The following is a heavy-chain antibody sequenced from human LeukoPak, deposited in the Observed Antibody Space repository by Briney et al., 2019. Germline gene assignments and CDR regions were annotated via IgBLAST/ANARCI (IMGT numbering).Heavy chain of an antibody. J-gene: IGHJ4*02. V-gene: IGHV4-30-2*01. D-gene: IGHD2-2*01. Sequence: SETLSLTCAVSGGSISSGGYSWSWIRQPPGKGLEWIGYIYHSGSTYYNPSLKSRVTISVDRSKNQFSLKLSSVTAADTAVYYCARFSWGCSTASCYLTNWGQGALVTVSS. CDR1: GGSISSGGYS. CDR2: IYHSGST. CDR3: ARFSWGCSTASCYLTN.